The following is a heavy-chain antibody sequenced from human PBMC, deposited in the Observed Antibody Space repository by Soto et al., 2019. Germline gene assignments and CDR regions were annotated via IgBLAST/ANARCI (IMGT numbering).Heavy chain of an antibody. CDR2: IAPWSSSS. V-gene: IGHV3-11*06. J-gene: IGHJ4*02. CDR1: GFTFSNAW. D-gene: IGHD3-9*01. CDR3: ARDVDWAFDY. Sequence: PGGSLRLSCAASGFTFSNAWMSWVRQAPGKGLEWLAHIAPWSSSSAYADSVRGRSIVSRDDASNSLYLQMSSLRAEDTAVYYCARDVDWAFDYWGQGTLVTVSS.